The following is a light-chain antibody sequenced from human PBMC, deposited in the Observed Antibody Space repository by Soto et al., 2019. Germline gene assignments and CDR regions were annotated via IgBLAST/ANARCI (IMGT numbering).Light chain of an antibody. CDR2: GNT. Sequence: QPVLTQPPSVSGAPGQRVNISCIGSSSNIGYTYDVQWYQQLPGTANKHLIHGNTNRPSGVPDRFSGSKSGTSASLDITGLQADDEADYYCQSYDDSLSVHYVFGTGTKVTVL. J-gene: IGLJ1*01. CDR1: SSNIGYTYD. CDR3: QSYDDSLSVHYV. V-gene: IGLV1-40*01.